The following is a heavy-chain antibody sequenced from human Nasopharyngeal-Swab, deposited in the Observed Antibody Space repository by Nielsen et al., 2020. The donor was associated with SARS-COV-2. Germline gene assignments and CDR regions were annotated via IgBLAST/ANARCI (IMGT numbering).Heavy chain of an antibody. D-gene: IGHD4-23*01. Sequence: VSPAAGMGLEWVAVISYDGSNKYYADSVKGRFTISRDNSKNTLYLQMNSLRAEDTAVYYCARGRTTVVTGDAFDIWGQGTMVTVSS. J-gene: IGHJ3*02. V-gene: IGHV3-30-3*01. CDR2: ISYDGSNK. CDR3: ARGRTTVVTGDAFDI.